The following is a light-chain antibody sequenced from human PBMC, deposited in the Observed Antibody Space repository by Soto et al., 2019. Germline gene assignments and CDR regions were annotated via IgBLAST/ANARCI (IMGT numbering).Light chain of an antibody. CDR3: QQYGRSWWT. CDR1: QSVSSY. J-gene: IGKJ1*01. CDR2: GAS. Sequence: EIVLTQSPATLSLSPGERATLSCRASQSVSSYVAWYQQKPGQAPRLLIYGASSRATGIPDRFSGSGSGTDFTITISRLEPEDFAVYYCQQYGRSWWTFGQGTKGEIK. V-gene: IGKV3-20*01.